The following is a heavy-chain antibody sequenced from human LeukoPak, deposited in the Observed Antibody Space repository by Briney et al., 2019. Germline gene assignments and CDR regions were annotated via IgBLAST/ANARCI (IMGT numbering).Heavy chain of an antibody. CDR1: GFTFSRYA. Sequence: GGSLRLSCAASGFTFSRYAMSWGRQAPGEGLEWGSDISGSGGSTYYADSVRGRFTISRDNSKNTRYLQMNSLRAEDTAVYYCAKNPLGYCSSTSCYFDYWGQGTLVTVSS. CDR2: ISGSGGST. D-gene: IGHD2-2*01. CDR3: AKNPLGYCSSTSCYFDY. V-gene: IGHV3-23*01. J-gene: IGHJ4*02.